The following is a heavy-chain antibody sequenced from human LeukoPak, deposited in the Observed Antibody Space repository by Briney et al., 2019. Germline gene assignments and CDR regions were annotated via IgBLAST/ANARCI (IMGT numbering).Heavy chain of an antibody. J-gene: IGHJ5*01. Sequence: SETLSLTCTVTGDSTSNFYWNWIRQSPGKGLEWIGNIHYSGSSVYSPSLQSRVTISIDTSRRQFFLNLNSVTAADTAVYFCALAPNSNWFDFWGPGTLVTVSS. V-gene: IGHV4-59*03. CDR1: GDSTSNFY. CDR2: IHYSGSS. D-gene: IGHD2-8*01. CDR3: ALAPNSNWFDF.